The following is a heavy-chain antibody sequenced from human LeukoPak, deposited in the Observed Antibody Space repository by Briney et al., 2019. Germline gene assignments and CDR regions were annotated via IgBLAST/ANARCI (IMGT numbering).Heavy chain of an antibody. D-gene: IGHD1-26*01. Sequence: PGRSLRLSCVTSGFIFSNYAMHWVRQAPGKGLEWVAVISYDGINGYYADSLKGRFTISRDSSGNTLYLQMNNLRLDDTAVYYCVKATSGSYWGGYFDYWGQGALVTVSS. CDR1: GFIFSNYA. CDR2: ISYDGING. CDR3: VKATSGSYWGGYFDY. J-gene: IGHJ4*02. V-gene: IGHV3-30*18.